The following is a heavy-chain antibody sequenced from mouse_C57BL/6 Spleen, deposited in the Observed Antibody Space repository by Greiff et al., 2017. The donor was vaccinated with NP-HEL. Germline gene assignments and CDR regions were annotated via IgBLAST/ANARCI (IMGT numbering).Heavy chain of an antibody. CDR1: GYTFTDYN. D-gene: IGHD2-2*01. J-gene: IGHJ2*01. V-gene: IGHV1-22*01. CDR2: INPNNGGT. CDR3: ARWLRGYYFDY. Sequence: EVQLQESGPELLKPGASVKMSCKASGYTFTDYNMHWVKQSHGKSLEWIGYINPNNGGTSYNQKFKGKATLTVNKSSSTAYMELRSLTSEDSAVYYCARWLRGYYFDYWGQGTTLTVSS.